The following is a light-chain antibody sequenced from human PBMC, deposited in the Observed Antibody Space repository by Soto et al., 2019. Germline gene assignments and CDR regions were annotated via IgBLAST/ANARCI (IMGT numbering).Light chain of an antibody. CDR3: RNRHN. V-gene: IGKV3-11*01. Sequence: EIVLTQSPATLSLSPGERATLSCRASQSVTRDLAWYQQKPGQAPRLLIYEVSNRATVIPVRFSGSGSGIDFTLTISSLEAEGFTVYYCRNRHNLGPGTKVDI. J-gene: IGKJ3*01. CDR1: QSVTRD. CDR2: EVS.